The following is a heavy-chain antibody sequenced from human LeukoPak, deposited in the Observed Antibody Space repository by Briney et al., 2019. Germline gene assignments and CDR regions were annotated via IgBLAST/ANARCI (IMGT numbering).Heavy chain of an antibody. D-gene: IGHD4-23*01. Sequence: SETLSLTCTVSGGSINSYYWSWIRQPAGKGLEWIGRIYSSGSTNYNPSLKSRVSMSVDTSKNQLSLKLTSVTAADTAVYYCARGGKATVVTMWGQGILVTASS. J-gene: IGHJ4*02. CDR1: GGSINSYY. CDR2: IYSSGST. CDR3: ARGGKATVVTM. V-gene: IGHV4-4*07.